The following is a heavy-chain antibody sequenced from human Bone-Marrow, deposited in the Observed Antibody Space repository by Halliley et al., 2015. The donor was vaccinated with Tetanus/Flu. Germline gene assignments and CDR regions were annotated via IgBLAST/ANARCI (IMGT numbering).Heavy chain of an antibody. D-gene: IGHD3-3*01. V-gene: IGHV5-10-1*01. CDR2: IDPVDSYT. Sequence: EVQLVQSGAEVKKPGESLRISCKASEYSFASFWISWVRQKPGRGLEWMGRIDPVDSYTNYSPSLEGHVTISVDKSIRAAYLQWNSLKVSDTAMYYCVRLSSFGHLGYWGPGSLVTVSS. J-gene: IGHJ4*02. CDR3: VRLSSFGHLGY. CDR1: EYSFASFW.